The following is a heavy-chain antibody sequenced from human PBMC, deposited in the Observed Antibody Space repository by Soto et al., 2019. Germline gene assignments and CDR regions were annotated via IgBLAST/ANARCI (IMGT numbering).Heavy chain of an antibody. CDR1: DGSISPYY. J-gene: IGHJ4*02. Sequence: TLSLTCTVSDGSISPYYWSWIRQPPGKGLEWIGYIYYAGTTTYNPSLKSRVSISVDTSKNEVSLKLTSVTAADTAVYYCARLGGYYQALDSWGQGTVVTVSS. D-gene: IGHD3-22*01. V-gene: IGHV4-59*08. CDR2: IYYAGTT. CDR3: ARLGGYYQALDS.